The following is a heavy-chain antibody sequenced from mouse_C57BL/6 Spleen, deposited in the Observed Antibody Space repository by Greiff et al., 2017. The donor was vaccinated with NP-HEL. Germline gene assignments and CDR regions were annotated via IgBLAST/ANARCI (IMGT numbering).Heavy chain of an antibody. CDR1: GYAFSSSW. J-gene: IGHJ1*03. CDR2: IYPGDGDT. D-gene: IGHD1-1*01. CDR3: ARRRITTVVEGYFDV. Sequence: QVQLKESGPELVKPGASVKISCKASGYAFSSSWMNWVKQRPGKGLEWIGRIYPGDGDTNYNGKFKGKATLTADKSSSTAYMQLSSLTSEDSAVYFCARRRITTVVEGYFDVWGTGTTVTVSS. V-gene: IGHV1-82*01.